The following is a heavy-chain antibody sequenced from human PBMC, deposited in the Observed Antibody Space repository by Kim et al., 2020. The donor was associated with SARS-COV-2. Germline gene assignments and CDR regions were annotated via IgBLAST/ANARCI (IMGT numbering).Heavy chain of an antibody. D-gene: IGHD3-3*01. CDR2: ISGDGGRS. Sequence: GGSLRLSCVGSGFRFDHYAAHWVHQVPGKGLEWVALISGDGGRSWYGDSVKGRFTVSRDNRKNSLYLQMNSLRNEDTALYYCAKDKSGKSDYYRDYDYYIDVWGEGTTVTVSS. V-gene: IGHV3-43*02. CDR3: AKDKSGKSDYYRDYDYYIDV. CDR1: GFRFDHYA. J-gene: IGHJ6*03.